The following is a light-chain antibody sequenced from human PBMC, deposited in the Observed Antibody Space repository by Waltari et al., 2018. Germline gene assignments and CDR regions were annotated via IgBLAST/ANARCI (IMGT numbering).Light chain of an antibody. J-gene: IGKJ4*01. V-gene: IGKV3-15*01. Sequence: EIVMTQSPATLSVSPGERATLPCRASRSVSSNLAWYQQKPGQAPRLLIYGAPTRATGVPARFSGSGSGTDFTLTISGLQSEDYAVYFCHQHNSWPPLSFGGGTKVEIK. CDR1: RSVSSN. CDR3: HQHNSWPPLS. CDR2: GAP.